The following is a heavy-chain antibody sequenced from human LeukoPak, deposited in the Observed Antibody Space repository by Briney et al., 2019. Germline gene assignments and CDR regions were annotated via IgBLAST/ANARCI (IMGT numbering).Heavy chain of an antibody. J-gene: IGHJ6*02. V-gene: IGHV3-53*04. D-gene: IGHD3-3*01. Sequence: GSLRLSCAASGFTVSSNYMSWVRQAPGKGLEWVSVIYSGGSTYYADSVKGRFTISRHNSKNTLYLQMNSLRAEDTAVYYCARGLWSGDYYYYYGMDVWGQGTTVTVSS. CDR3: ARGLWSGDYYYYYGMDV. CDR2: IYSGGST. CDR1: GFTVSSNY.